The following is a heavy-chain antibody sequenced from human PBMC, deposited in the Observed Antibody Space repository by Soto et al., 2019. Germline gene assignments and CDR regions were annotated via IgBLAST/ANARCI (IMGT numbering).Heavy chain of an antibody. CDR2: IYDGGST. D-gene: IGHD2-15*01. J-gene: IGHJ6*02. CDR3: ARAGRGYCSGGSCYSGLHGMDV. Sequence: SKTLSPTCPVSVGSISSSSYDWGWLHHPPWKGLEGIWSIYDGGSTYYKPSLRSRVTISVDTSKNQFSLTLSSVTAADTAVYYCARAGRGYCSGGSCYSGLHGMDVWGQGTTVTVSS. V-gene: IGHV4-39*07. CDR1: VGSISSSSYD.